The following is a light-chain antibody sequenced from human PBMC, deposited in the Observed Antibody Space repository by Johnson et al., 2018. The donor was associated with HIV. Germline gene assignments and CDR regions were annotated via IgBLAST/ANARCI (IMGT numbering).Light chain of an antibody. CDR1: SSNIGNNF. J-gene: IGLJ1*01. CDR3: GTWDSSLSRGG. V-gene: IGLV1-51*02. CDR2: ANN. Sequence: QSVLTQPPSVSAAPGQKVTISCSGSSSNIGNNFVSWYQQLPGTAPKLLIYANNKRPSGIADRFSGSKSGTSATLGITGLQTGDEADYYCGTWDSSLSRGGFGTGTKVTVL.